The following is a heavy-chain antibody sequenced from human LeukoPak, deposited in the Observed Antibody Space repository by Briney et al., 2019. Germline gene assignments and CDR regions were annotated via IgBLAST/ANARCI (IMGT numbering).Heavy chain of an antibody. V-gene: IGHV3-23*01. CDR1: GFTFSDSA. D-gene: IGHD6-19*01. CDR3: AKGIYSSGWSYFDY. CDR2: LSGSGITT. Sequence: GGTLRLSSAASGFTFSDSAMSWVRQAPGKELKWVTTLSGSGITTYYADSVKGRFTMSRDNSKNTLYLQMNSLRAEDTAVYYCAKGIYSSGWSYFDYWGHGTLVTVSS. J-gene: IGHJ4*01.